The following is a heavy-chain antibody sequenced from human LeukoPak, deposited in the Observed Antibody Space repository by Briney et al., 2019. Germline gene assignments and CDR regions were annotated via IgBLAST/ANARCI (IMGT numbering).Heavy chain of an antibody. CDR3: ARPSDPWLQLT. CDR1: GLTFSNYW. CDR2: IKKDGSEK. Sequence: GGSLRLSCAASGLTFSNYWMRWVRQAPGKGLEWVGNIKKDGSEKTYADSVRGRFRISRDNAQTSLYLQMNSLRAEDTAVYYCARPSDPWLQLTWGQGTLVTVSS. V-gene: IGHV3-7*05. D-gene: IGHD5-24*01. J-gene: IGHJ5*02.